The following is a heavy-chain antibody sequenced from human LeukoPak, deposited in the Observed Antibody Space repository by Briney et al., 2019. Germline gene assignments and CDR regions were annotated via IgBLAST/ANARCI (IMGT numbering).Heavy chain of an antibody. V-gene: IGHV1-8*01. CDR2: MNPNSGNT. CDR1: GYTFTSYD. D-gene: IGHD3-10*01. Sequence: GASVKGACKAYGYTFTSYDINWVRQATGQGLEWMGWMNPNSGNTGYAQKLQGRVTMTRNTSISTAYMELSSLRSEDTAVYYCARAPTYGPGSSFDYWGQGTLVTVSS. J-gene: IGHJ4*02. CDR3: ARAPTYGPGSSFDY.